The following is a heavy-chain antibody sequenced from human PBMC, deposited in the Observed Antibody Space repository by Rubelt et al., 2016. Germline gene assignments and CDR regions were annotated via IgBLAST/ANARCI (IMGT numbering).Heavy chain of an antibody. V-gene: IGHV4-39*01. Sequence: QLQLQESGPGLVKPSETLSLTCTVSGGSISSSSYYWGWIRQPPGKRLEWIGSIYYSGSTYYNPSPEERVTISVDPSKTLVSLEVSSVTAADTAVYYCARGAAAGWFDPWGQGTLVTVSS. J-gene: IGHJ5*02. CDR1: GGSISSSSYY. CDR3: ARGAAAGWFDP. D-gene: IGHD6-13*01. CDR2: IYYSGST.